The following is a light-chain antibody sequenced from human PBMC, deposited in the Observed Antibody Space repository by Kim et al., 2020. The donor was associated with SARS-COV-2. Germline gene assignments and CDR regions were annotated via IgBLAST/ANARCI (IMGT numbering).Light chain of an antibody. Sequence: VSPGQTASITCSGGRLGDKYACWYQQKPGQSPMLVIYQDSKRPSGSPQRFSSSNSGNTATLTIRGTQAMDEADYYCQAWDSSTAWVLGGGTQLTVL. V-gene: IGLV3-1*01. J-gene: IGLJ3*02. CDR3: QAWDSSTAWV. CDR2: QDS. CDR1: RLGDKY.